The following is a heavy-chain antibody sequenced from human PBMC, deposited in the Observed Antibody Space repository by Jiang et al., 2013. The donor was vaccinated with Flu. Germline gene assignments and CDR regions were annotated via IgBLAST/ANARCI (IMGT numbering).Heavy chain of an antibody. CDR3: ARSGVYYDSGKTYYYCYMDV. Sequence: VQLLESGGGLVQPGGSLRLSCAASGFPFYTYWMHWVRQAPGKGLEWVSEINSDGSSTVSADSVKGRFTISRDNAKNTLYLQMNNIRAEDTAVYYCARSGVYYDSGKTYYYCYMDVWGKGTTVTV. V-gene: IGHV3-74*02. J-gene: IGHJ6*03. CDR1: GFPFYTYW. D-gene: IGHD3-10*01. CDR2: INSDGSST.